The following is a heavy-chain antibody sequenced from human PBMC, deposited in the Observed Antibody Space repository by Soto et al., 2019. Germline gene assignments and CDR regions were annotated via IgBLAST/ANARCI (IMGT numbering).Heavy chain of an antibody. CDR2: IKSDGSDT. J-gene: IGHJ4*02. V-gene: IGHV3-74*03. CDR1: AFTFSSDW. Sequence: GGSLRLSCVASAFTFSSDWMHWVRKAPGKGLVWVAHIKSDGSDTKYADSVKGRFTISRDNAKNSVYLQMNSLRAEDTAVYYCARAAAFHYGGNSGFDCWGQVTLVTVSS. CDR3: ARAAAFHYGGNSGFDC. D-gene: IGHD4-17*01.